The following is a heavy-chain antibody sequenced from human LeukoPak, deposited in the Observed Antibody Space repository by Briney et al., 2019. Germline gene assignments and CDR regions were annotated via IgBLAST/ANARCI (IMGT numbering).Heavy chain of an antibody. J-gene: IGHJ3*02. D-gene: IGHD6-19*01. CDR2: ISWNSGSI. CDR1: GFTFDDYA. CDR3: AKVTASGSSGWYSAFDI. V-gene: IGHV3-9*01. Sequence: GGPLRLSCAASGFTFDDYAMHWVRQAPGKGLEWVSGISWNSGSIGYADSVKGRFTISRDNAKNSLYLQMNSLRAEDTALYYCAKVTASGSSGWYSAFDIWGQGTMVTVSS.